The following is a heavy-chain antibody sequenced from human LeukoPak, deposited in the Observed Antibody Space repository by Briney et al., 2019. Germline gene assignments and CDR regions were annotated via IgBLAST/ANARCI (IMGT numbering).Heavy chain of an antibody. CDR2: IYYSGST. CDR3: ARVGSSTNGEIDY. Sequence: SETLSLTCTVSGGSISSYYWSWIRQPPRKGLEWIGYIYYSGSTNYNPSLKSRVTISVDTSKNQFSLKLSSVTAADTAVYYCARVGSSTNGEIDYWGQGTLVTVSS. V-gene: IGHV4-59*01. D-gene: IGHD2-2*01. J-gene: IGHJ4*02. CDR1: GGSISSYY.